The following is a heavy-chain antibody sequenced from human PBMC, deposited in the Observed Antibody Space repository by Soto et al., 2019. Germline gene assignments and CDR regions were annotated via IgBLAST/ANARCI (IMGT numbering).Heavy chain of an antibody. Sequence: PSETLSLTCAVSGYSISSGNYWAWIRQPPGRGLEWIGSLYHIGSTHYNTSLKSRVTISVDTSKNHFSLELSSVTAADTAVYYCARRVGSCSGTSCNGWFDPWGQGTLVTVSS. V-gene: IGHV4-38-2*01. CDR1: GYSISSGNY. CDR3: ARRVGSCSGTSCNGWFDP. CDR2: LYHIGST. D-gene: IGHD2-2*01. J-gene: IGHJ5*02.